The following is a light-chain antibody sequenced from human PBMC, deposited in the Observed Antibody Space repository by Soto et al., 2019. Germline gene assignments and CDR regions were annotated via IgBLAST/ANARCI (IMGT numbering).Light chain of an antibody. J-gene: IGKJ2*01. CDR3: QQYNNWPSYT. CDR1: QSVSSN. Sequence: EIVMTQSPATLSVSPGERATLSCRASQSVSSNLAWYQQKPGQAHRLLIYGASTRATGIPARFSGSGSGTEFNLTISILQSEDFAVYYCQQYNNWPSYTFGQGTKLEIK. V-gene: IGKV3-15*01. CDR2: GAS.